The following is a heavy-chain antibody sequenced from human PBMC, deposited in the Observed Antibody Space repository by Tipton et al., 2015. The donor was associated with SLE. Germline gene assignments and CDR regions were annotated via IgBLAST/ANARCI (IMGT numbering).Heavy chain of an antibody. CDR1: GRSISSGSYF. J-gene: IGHJ2*01. Sequence: TLSLTCPVSGRSISSGSYFWSWIRQPAGKGLEWIGRIYPSGSTNYNPSLKRRVTVSVDTSKNQFSLSLTSVTAADTAVYYCAREGIAAETWFFDLWGRGTLVTVSS. CDR2: IYPSGST. V-gene: IGHV4-61*02. CDR3: AREGIAAETWFFDL. D-gene: IGHD6-13*01.